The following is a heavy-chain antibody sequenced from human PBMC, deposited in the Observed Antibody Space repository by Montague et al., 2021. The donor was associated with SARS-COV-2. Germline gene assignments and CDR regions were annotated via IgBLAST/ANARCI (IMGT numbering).Heavy chain of an antibody. Sequence: SETLSLTCAVYGGSFSGYYWSWIRHPPGKGLEWIGVINHSGSTNYNPSLKSRVTISVDTSKNQFPLKLSSVTAADTALYSCSGGRTLNILWFRELLGLGYWGQGTLVTVSS. CDR1: GGSFSGYY. CDR2: INHSGST. CDR3: SGGRTLNILWFRELLGLGY. V-gene: IGHV4-34*01. D-gene: IGHD3-10*01. J-gene: IGHJ4*02.